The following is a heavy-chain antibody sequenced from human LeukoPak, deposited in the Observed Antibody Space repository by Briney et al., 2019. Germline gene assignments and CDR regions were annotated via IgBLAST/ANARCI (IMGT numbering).Heavy chain of an antibody. Sequence: PSETLSLTCAVYGGSFSGYYWSWIRQPPGKGLEWIGEINHSGSTNYNPSLKSRVTISVDTSKNQFSLKLSSVTAADTAVYYCARGRGSGGNRYYYYGMDVWSQGTTVTVSS. CDR2: INHSGST. J-gene: IGHJ6*02. CDR1: GGSFSGYY. CDR3: ARGRGSGGNRYYYYGMDV. V-gene: IGHV4-34*01. D-gene: IGHD2-15*01.